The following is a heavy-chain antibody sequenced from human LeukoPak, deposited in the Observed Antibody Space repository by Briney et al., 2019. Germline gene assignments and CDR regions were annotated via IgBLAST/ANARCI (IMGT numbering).Heavy chain of an antibody. CDR1: GFTFSNYG. D-gene: IGHD6-13*01. CDR3: AKTPGAAAVDYYYYYMDV. J-gene: IGHJ6*03. V-gene: IGHV3-30*02. CDR2: IRYDGNNK. Sequence: GGSLRLSCTASGFTFSNYGMHWVRQAPGKGLEWLAFIRYDGNNKYYADSVKGRFTISRDNSQNTLYLQMDSLRAEDTAVYYCAKTPGAAAVDYYYYYMDVWGKGTTVTVSS.